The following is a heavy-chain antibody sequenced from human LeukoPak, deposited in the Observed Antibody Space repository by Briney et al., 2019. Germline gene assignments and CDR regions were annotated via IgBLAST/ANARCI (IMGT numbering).Heavy chain of an antibody. CDR3: AGGHVKYSSGWYVY. V-gene: IGHV4-31*03. CDR2: IYYSGST. CDR1: GGSISSGGYY. D-gene: IGHD6-19*01. J-gene: IGHJ4*02. Sequence: PSETLSLTCTVSGGSISSGGYYWSWIRQHPGKGLEWIGYIYYSGSTYYNPSLKSRVTISVDTSKNQFSLKLSSVTAADTAVYYCAGGHVKYSSGWYVYWSQGTLVTVSS.